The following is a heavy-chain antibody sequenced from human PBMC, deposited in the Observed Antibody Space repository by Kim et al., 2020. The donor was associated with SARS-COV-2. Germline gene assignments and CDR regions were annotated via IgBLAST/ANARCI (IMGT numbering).Heavy chain of an antibody. V-gene: IGHV3-15*01. Sequence: AAPLKGRFTISRDDSQHTLYLQMNSLKTEDTAVYYCTTDYYDSSGYYTDYWGQGTLVTVSS. D-gene: IGHD3-22*01. J-gene: IGHJ4*02. CDR3: TTDYYDSSGYYTDY.